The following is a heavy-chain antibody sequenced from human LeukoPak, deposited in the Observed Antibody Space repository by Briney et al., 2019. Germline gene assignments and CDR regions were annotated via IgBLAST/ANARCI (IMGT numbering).Heavy chain of an antibody. CDR3: ARQRGSYRSALDY. Sequence: GESLQISCKGSGYSFSSYWIGWVRQVPGKGLEWMGIIYPGDSDTRYSPSFQGQVTISADKSISTVYLQWSSLKASDTAIFYCARQRGSYRSALDYWGQGTLVTVSS. CDR2: IYPGDSDT. V-gene: IGHV5-51*01. D-gene: IGHD1-26*01. J-gene: IGHJ4*02. CDR1: GYSFSSYW.